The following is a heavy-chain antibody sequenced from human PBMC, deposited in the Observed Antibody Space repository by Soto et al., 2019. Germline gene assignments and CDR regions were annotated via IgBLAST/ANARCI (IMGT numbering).Heavy chain of an antibody. Sequence: PSETLSLTCTVSGGSISSSSYYWGWIRQPPGEGLEWIGSIYYSGSTYYNPSLKSRVTISVDTSKNQFSLKLSSVTAADTAVYYCARLVGCSSTSCYFGYYYYYVDVWGKGTTVTVSS. V-gene: IGHV4-39*01. J-gene: IGHJ6*03. D-gene: IGHD2-2*01. CDR1: GGSISSSSYY. CDR3: ARLVGCSSTSCYFGYYYYYVDV. CDR2: IYYSGST.